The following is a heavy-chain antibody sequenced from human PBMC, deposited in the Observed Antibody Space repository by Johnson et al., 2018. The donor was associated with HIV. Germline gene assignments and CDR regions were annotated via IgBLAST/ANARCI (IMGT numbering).Heavy chain of an antibody. CDR2: SWNSGSI. J-gene: IGHJ3*02. D-gene: IGHD2-21*01. Sequence: VQLVESGGGLIQPGGSLRLSCAASGFTVSSNYMSWVRQAPGKGLEWVSGISWNSGSIGYGDSVKGRFTISRDNARKSLYLQMNNLSAEDTAVYYCVRDDGSDYEAFDIWGQGTMVTVSS. CDR3: VRDDGSDYEAFDI. CDR1: GFTVSSNY. V-gene: IGHV3-53*01.